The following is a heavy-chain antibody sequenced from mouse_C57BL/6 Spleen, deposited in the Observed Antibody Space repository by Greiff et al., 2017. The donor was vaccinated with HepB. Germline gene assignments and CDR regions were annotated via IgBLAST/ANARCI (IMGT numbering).Heavy chain of an antibody. CDR3: ARNEGIYYYGSPWYFDV. D-gene: IGHD1-1*01. V-gene: IGHV1-76*01. CDR1: GYTFTDYY. J-gene: IGHJ1*03. Sequence: QVHVKQSGAELVRPGASVKLSCKASGYTFTDYYINWVKQRPGQGLEWIARIYPGSGNTYYNEKFKGKATLTAEKSSSTAYLQLSSLTSEDSAVYFCARNEGIYYYGSPWYFDVWGTGTTVTVSS. CDR2: IYPGSGNT.